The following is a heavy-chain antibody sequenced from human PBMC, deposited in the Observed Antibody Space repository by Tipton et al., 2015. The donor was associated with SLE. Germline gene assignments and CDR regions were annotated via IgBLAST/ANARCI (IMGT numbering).Heavy chain of an antibody. CDR2: INYSGST. Sequence: TLSLTCTVSGGSIGSYYWSWIRQAPGKGLEWIGYINYSGSTKYNPSLKSRVTISVDTSKNQFSLKLSSVTAADTAVYYCARPGMAERYFDLWGRGTLVTVSS. CDR1: GGSIGSYY. J-gene: IGHJ2*01. D-gene: IGHD5-24*01. V-gene: IGHV4-59*08. CDR3: ARPGMAERYFDL.